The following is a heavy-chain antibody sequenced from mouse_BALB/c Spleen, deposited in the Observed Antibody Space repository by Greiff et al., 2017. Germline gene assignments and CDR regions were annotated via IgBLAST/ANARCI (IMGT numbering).Heavy chain of an antibody. CDR1: GFNIKDYY. J-gene: IGHJ2*01. D-gene: IGHD2-4*01. V-gene: IGHV14-4*02. CDR3: AREGYDYDALN. CDR2: IDPENGDT. Sequence: VQLQQSGAELVRSGASVKLSCTASGFNIKDYYMHWVKQRPEQGLEWIGWIDPENGDTEYAPKFQGKATMTVDNSSSTAYMELRSLTSEDSAVYYCAREGYDYDALNWGQGTTLTVSS.